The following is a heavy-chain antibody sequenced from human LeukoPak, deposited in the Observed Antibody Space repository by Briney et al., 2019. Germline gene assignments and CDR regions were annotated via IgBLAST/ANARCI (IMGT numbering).Heavy chain of an antibody. Sequence: PGGSLRLSCAASGFTFSSYSMNWVRQAPGKGLEWVSSISSSSSYIYYADSVKGRFTISRDNAKNSLYLQMNSLRAEDTAVYYCAREGFGELLYSAYYYGMDVWGQGTTVTVSS. CDR2: ISSSSSYI. J-gene: IGHJ6*02. V-gene: IGHV3-21*01. D-gene: IGHD3-10*01. CDR1: GFTFSSYS. CDR3: AREGFGELLYSAYYYGMDV.